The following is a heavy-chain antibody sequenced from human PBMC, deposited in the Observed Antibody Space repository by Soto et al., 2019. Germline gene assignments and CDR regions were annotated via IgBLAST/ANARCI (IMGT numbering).Heavy chain of an antibody. CDR3: AREGGSHTGGMDY. D-gene: IGHD1-26*01. CDR1: GGTFSSYS. J-gene: IGHJ4*02. Sequence: QVQLVQSGAEVKKPGSSVKVSCKASGGTFSSYSINWVRQAPGQGLEWMGEIIPSFGTAHYAQKVQGRVTITADQSTSTAYKELSSLRSEDTAVYYYAREGGSHTGGMDYRGQGTLGTVYS. V-gene: IGHV1-69*01. CDR2: IIPSFGTA.